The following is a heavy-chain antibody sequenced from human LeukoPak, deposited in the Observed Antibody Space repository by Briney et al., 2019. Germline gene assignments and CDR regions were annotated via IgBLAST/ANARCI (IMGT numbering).Heavy chain of an antibody. V-gene: IGHV1-69*04. CDR2: IIPILGIA. Sequence: SVKVSCKASGGTFSSYAISWVRQAPGQGLEWMGRIIPILGIANYAQKFQGRVTITADKSTSTAYMELSSLRSEDTAVYYCARGAVIGSSSWYGGGDYWGQGTPVTVSS. CDR1: GGTFSSYA. CDR3: ARGAVIGSSSWYGGGDY. D-gene: IGHD6-13*01. J-gene: IGHJ4*02.